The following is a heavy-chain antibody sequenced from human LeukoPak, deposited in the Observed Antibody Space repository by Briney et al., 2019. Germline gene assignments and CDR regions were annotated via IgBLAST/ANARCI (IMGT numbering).Heavy chain of an antibody. Sequence: GGSLRLSCAASGFTVSSNYMSWVRQAPGKGLEWVSVIYSGGSTYYADSVKGRFTIPRDNSKTTLYLQMNSLRAEDTAVYYCARGPTTVAYYWGQGTLVTVSS. CDR1: GFTVSSNY. CDR2: IYSGGST. J-gene: IGHJ4*02. V-gene: IGHV3-66*02. CDR3: ARGPTTVAYY. D-gene: IGHD4-17*01.